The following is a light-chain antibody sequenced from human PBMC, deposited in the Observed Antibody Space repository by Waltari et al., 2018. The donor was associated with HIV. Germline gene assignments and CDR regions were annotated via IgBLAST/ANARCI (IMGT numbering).Light chain of an antibody. J-gene: IGKJ4*01. CDR1: QGIGND. V-gene: IGKV1-17*01. CDR3: LQHNAFPVT. Sequence: DIQMTQSPSSLSASIGDRVTLTCRASQGIGNDLGWYQHIPGKAPKCLMFSASSLQSGVPSRFSGSGSGTEFTLTISSLQPEDFATYYCLQHNAFPVTFGGGTKVEIK. CDR2: SAS.